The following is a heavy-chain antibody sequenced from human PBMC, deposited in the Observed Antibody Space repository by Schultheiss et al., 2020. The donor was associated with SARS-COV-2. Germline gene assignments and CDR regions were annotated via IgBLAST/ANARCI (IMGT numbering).Heavy chain of an antibody. CDR2: IIPIFGTE. V-gene: IGHV1-69*13. CDR1: GGTFSSYA. Sequence: SSVKVSCKASGGTFSSYAISWVRQAPGQGLAWMGGIIPIFGTENYAQKFQGRVTLTADESTSTAYMELSSLRAEDTAVYYCARSIAVAGKNNLGRLDYWGQGTVVTVSS. CDR3: ARSIAVAGKNNLGRLDY. D-gene: IGHD6-19*01. J-gene: IGHJ4*02.